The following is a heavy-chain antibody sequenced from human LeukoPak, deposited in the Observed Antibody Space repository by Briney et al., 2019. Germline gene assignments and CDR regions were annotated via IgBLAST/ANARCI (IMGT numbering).Heavy chain of an antibody. Sequence: GGSLRLSCAASGFTFSNAWMSWVRQAPWKGLEWVGRIKSKTDGGTTDYAAPVKGRFTISRDDSKNTLYVQMNSLKTEDTAVYYCTTVPYDYGSGTYYHWGQGTLVTVSS. D-gene: IGHD3-10*01. CDR3: TTVPYDYGSGTYYH. CDR2: IKSKTDGGTT. V-gene: IGHV3-15*01. CDR1: GFTFSNAW. J-gene: IGHJ4*02.